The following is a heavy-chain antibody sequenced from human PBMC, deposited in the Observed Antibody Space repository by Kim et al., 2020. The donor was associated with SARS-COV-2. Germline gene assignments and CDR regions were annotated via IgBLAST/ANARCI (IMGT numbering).Heavy chain of an antibody. CDR3: ASLRLGELSLGLYNWFDP. V-gene: IGHV7-4-1*02. Sequence: ASVKVSCKASGYTFTSYAMNWVRQAPGQGLEWMGWINTNTGNPTYAQGFTGRFVFFLDTSVSTAYLQISSLKAEDTAVYYCASLRLGELSLGLYNWFDPWGQGTLVTVSS. J-gene: IGHJ5*02. CDR2: INTNTGNP. CDR1: GYTFTSYA. D-gene: IGHD3-16*02.